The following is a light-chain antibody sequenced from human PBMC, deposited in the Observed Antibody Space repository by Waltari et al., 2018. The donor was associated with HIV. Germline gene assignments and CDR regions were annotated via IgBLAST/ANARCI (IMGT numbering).Light chain of an antibody. CDR3: QQYDHSPLFT. Sequence: EIVLTQSPGTLSLSLGERATLSCRASQSISSNFLAWYQQKPGQAPRLLIYGTSNRVTGIPNRFSGSGSGTDFTLTISRLEPEDFAVYYCQQYDHSPLFTFGPGTKVDIK. V-gene: IGKV3-20*01. CDR2: GTS. J-gene: IGKJ3*01. CDR1: QSISSNF.